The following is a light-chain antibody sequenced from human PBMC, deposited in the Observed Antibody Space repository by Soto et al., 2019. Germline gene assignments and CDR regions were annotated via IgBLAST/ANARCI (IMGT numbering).Light chain of an antibody. J-gene: IGKJ4*01. CDR1: QSVSSN. Sequence: EIVMTQSPATLSVSPGERATLSCRASQSVSSNLAWYQQKPGQAPRLLIDGASTRATGIPARFSGSGSGTEFTLTISSLQSEAFAVYYCQQYNNWPLFGGGTKVEIK. CDR2: GAS. V-gene: IGKV3-15*01. CDR3: QQYNNWPL.